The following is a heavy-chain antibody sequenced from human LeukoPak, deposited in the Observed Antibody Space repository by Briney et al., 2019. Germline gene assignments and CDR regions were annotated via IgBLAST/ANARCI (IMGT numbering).Heavy chain of an antibody. Sequence: GASVKVSCKASGYTFTSYDINWVRQATGQGLEWMGWMNPNSGNTGYAQKFQGRVTMTRSTSISTAYMELSSLRSEDTAVYYCARSRYCSSTSCYYPVYYYYGMDVWGQGTTVTVSS. J-gene: IGHJ6*02. V-gene: IGHV1-8*01. CDR2: MNPNSGNT. CDR1: GYTFTSYD. D-gene: IGHD2-2*01. CDR3: ARSRYCSSTSCYYPVYYYYGMDV.